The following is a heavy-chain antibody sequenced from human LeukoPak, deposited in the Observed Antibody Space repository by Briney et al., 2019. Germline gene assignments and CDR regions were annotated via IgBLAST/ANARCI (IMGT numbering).Heavy chain of an antibody. V-gene: IGHV3-23*01. J-gene: IGHJ6*02. CDR3: ARNQQLGGHSYYYYGMDV. D-gene: IGHD3-16*01. CDR2: ISGGGVTT. Sequence: GGSLRLSCAASGFTFSSYVMTWARQAPGKGLEWVSGISGGGVTTYYADSVKGRFTISRDNSKNTLYLQMDSLRADDTAIYYCARNQQLGGHSYYYYGMDVWGQGTTVTVSS. CDR1: GFTFSSYV.